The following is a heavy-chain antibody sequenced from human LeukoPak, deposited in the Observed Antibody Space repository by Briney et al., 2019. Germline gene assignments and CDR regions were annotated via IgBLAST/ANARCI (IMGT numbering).Heavy chain of an antibody. D-gene: IGHD3-10*01. CDR1: GYTFTSYG. Sequence: GASVKVSCKASGYTFTSYGISWVRQAPGQGLEWMGWISAYYGNTNYAQKLQGRVTMTTDTSTSTAYMELRSLRSDDTAVYYCARERFPNRAPNWFDPWGQGTLVTVSS. V-gene: IGHV1-18*01. CDR3: ARERFPNRAPNWFDP. CDR2: ISAYYGNT. J-gene: IGHJ5*02.